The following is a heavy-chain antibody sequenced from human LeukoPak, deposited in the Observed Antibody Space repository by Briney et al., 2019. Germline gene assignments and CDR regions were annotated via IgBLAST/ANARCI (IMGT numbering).Heavy chain of an antibody. V-gene: IGHV1-69*05. CDR2: IIPIFGTA. D-gene: IGHD6-6*01. Sequence: ASVKVSCKASGGTFSSYAISWVRQAPGQGLEWMGGIIPIFGTANYAQKFQGRVTITTDESTSTAYMELSSLRSEDTAVYYCAGGYSSSPYYYYYYYMDVWGKGNTVTVSS. CDR1: GGTFSSYA. J-gene: IGHJ6*03. CDR3: AGGYSSSPYYYYYYYMDV.